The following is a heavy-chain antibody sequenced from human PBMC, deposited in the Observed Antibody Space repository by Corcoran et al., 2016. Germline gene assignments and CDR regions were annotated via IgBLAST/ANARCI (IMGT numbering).Heavy chain of an antibody. V-gene: IGHV1-46*01. D-gene: IGHD3-10*01. CDR3: ASPMAYYYGSGSYYNSAVGYGMDV. J-gene: IGHJ6*02. CDR1: GYTFTSYY. Sequence: QVQLVQSGAEVKKPGASVKVSCKASGYTFTSYYMHWVRQAPGQGLEWMGIINPSGGSTSYAQKFQGRVTMTRDTSTSTVYTELSSLRSEDTVGYDCASPMAYYYGSGSYYNSAVGYGMDVWGQGTTVTVSS. CDR2: INPSGGST.